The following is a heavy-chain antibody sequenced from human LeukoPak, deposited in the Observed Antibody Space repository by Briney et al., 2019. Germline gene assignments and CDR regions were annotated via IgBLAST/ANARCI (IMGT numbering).Heavy chain of an antibody. Sequence: GGSLRLSCAASGFTFSDHFLDWVRQAPGKGLEWVAVISYDGSNKYYADSVKGRFTISRDNSKNTLYLQMNSLRAEDTAVYYCARDYGGYCSSTSCYAGGYFDYWGQGTLVTVSS. CDR3: ARDYGGYCSSTSCYAGGYFDY. CDR1: GFTFSDHF. V-gene: IGHV3-30*03. D-gene: IGHD2-2*01. J-gene: IGHJ4*02. CDR2: ISYDGSNK.